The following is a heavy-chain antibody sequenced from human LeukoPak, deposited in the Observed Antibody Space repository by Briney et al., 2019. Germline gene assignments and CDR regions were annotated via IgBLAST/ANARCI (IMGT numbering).Heavy chain of an antibody. J-gene: IGHJ4*02. V-gene: IGHV1-18*01. CDR2: ISAYNGNT. CDR3: ARGEVVVAALDY. D-gene: IGHD2-15*01. Sequence: ASVKVSCKASGYTFTSYAMNWVRQAPGQGLEWMGWISAYNGNTNYAQKLQGRVTMTTDTSTSTAYMELRSLRSDDTAVYYCARGEVVVAALDYWGQGTLVTVSS. CDR1: GYTFTSYA.